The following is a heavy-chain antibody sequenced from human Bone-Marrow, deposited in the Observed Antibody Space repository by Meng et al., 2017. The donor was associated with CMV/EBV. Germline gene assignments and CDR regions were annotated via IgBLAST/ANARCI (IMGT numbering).Heavy chain of an antibody. V-gene: IGHV3-23*03. CDR3: ARYYDFWGGSVKVYFFDA. J-gene: IGHJ4*02. D-gene: IGHD3-3*01. CDR1: GFMFRRYA. Sequence: GESLKISCAASGFMFRRYAMSWVRQAPGKGLEWVSTIYGEDRNTFYADTVKGRFSVSRDNSMNTLFLQMDSLRGEDTAINHCARYYDFWGGSVKVYFFDAWGQGTLVTVSS. CDR2: IYGEDRNT.